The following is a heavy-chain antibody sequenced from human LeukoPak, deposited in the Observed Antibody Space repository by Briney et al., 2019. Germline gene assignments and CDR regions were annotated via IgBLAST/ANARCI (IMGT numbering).Heavy chain of an antibody. V-gene: IGHV1-69*13. Sequence: SVKVSCKASGGTFSRYAISWVRQAPGQGLEWMGGIIPILGTANYAQKFQGRVTITADESTGTAYMKLSSLRSEDTAVYYCAKNLGEPVAAPPRDYYSGRDVGAKGPTATVP. CDR3: AKNLGEPVAAPPRDYYSGRDV. CDR2: IIPILGTA. D-gene: IGHD6-19*01. J-gene: IGHJ6*04. CDR1: GGTFSRYA.